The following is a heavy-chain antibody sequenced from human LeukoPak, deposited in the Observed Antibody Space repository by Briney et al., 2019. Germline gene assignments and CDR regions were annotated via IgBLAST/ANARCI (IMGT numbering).Heavy chain of an antibody. J-gene: IGHJ4*02. CDR2: INPNSGGT. D-gene: IGHD3-16*02. Sequence: ASVKVSCKASGYTFTGYYIQWMRQAPGQGLEWMGWINPNSGGTKYAQMLQGRVTMARDTSISTAYMELSRLRSDDTAVYYCARLRGGLYHFDYWGQGTLVSVSS. CDR1: GYTFTGYY. V-gene: IGHV1-2*02. CDR3: ARLRGGLYHFDY.